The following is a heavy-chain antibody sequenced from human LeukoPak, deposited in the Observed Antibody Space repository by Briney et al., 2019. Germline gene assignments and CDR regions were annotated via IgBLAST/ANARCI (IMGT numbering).Heavy chain of an antibody. D-gene: IGHD2-21*01. CDR1: GFTFSSYA. V-gene: IGHV3-23*01. Sequence: GGSLRLSCTASGFTFSSYAMNWVRQAPGKGLEWVSSIFINGGSTYYANSLKGLFTISRDDSKNTLYLQMNSLRAEDTAVYYCAREGWQRVVIAPNAFDIWGQGTMVTVSS. J-gene: IGHJ3*02. CDR3: AREGWQRVVIAPNAFDI. CDR2: IFINGGST.